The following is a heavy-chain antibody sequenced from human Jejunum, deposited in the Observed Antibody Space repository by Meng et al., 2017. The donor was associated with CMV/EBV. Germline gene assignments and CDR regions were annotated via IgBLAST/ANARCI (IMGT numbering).Heavy chain of an antibody. CDR1: GGSNDECY. D-gene: IGHD6-19*01. CDR3: ARFHWLVYYFDH. Sequence: DTGGSNDECYRTCTRQSPGKGVDWICNVNSRGTPSYNPSLSSRVTISIDTSRRQFSPRLNSVTAADTAVYYCARFHWLVYYFDHWGQGALVTVSS. J-gene: IGHJ4*01. CDR2: VNSRGTP. V-gene: IGHV4-59*01.